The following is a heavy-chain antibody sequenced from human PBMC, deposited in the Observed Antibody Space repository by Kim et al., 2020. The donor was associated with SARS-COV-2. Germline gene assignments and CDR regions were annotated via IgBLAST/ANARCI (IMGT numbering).Heavy chain of an antibody. CDR3: AKDVWAYSVMAA. CDR2: ISHDGTSS. Sequence: GGSLRLSCAASGFSFSSCAMTWVRQAPGKGLEWVSSISHDGTSSHYAHSVKGRFTISRDDSKNTLYLQLNSLSGEDTALYYCAKDVWAYSVMAAWGQGTT. J-gene: IGHJ6*02. CDR1: GFSFSSCA. D-gene: IGHD5-18*01. V-gene: IGHV3-23*01.